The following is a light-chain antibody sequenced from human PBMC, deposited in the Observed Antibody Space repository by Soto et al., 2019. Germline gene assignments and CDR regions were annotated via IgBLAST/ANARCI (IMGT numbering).Light chain of an antibody. V-gene: IGKV3-20*01. J-gene: IGKJ1*01. CDR1: PSVTNF. CDR3: QQYGSSPLWT. Sequence: EIVLTQSPATLSLSPGEGATLSCRASPSVTNFLAWYQQKPGQAPRLLIYGAFNRATGIPARFSGSGSGTDFTLTISRLEPEDFAVYYCQQYGSSPLWTFGQGTKVDI. CDR2: GAF.